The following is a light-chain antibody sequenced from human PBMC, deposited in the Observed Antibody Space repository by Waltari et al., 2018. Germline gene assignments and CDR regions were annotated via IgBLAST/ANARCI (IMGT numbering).Light chain of an antibody. J-gene: IGLJ2*01. Sequence: QSALTQPASVSGSPGQSITISCTGTSSDVGGYNYVSWYQQHPGKAPKLMIYDVSNRPVGVSNRIYGSKSGNTAALTIFGLQAMHEANYYCSSYTSSSTSVVFGGGTKLTVL. CDR2: DVS. CDR3: SSYTSSSTSVV. CDR1: SSDVGGYNY. V-gene: IGLV2-14*03.